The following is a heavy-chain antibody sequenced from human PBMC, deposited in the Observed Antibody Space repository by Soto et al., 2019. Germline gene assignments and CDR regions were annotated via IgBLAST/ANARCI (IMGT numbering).Heavy chain of an antibody. J-gene: IGHJ4*02. CDR2: IKGDGSDP. CDR1: GFTLNNYY. V-gene: IGHV3-7*03. Sequence: SLRLSCAASGFTLNNYYLSWVRQAPGKGLEWVGNIKGDGSDPHYVDSVKGRFAISRDNAENSIYLQMNSLKAEDTAMYYCARDPVTADWGQGTLVTVSS. CDR3: ARDPVTAD.